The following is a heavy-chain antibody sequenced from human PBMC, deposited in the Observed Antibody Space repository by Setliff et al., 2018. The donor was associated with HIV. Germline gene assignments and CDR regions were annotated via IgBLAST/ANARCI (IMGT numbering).Heavy chain of an antibody. D-gene: IGHD3-22*01. Sequence: ASVKVSCKASGYTFTRYDINWVRQAPGQGLEWMAWMNPQSGDTGYAQKFQDRVTVTGNTSINTAYMELSCLRSDDTAVYYCARTALHYYDSSGYLDNWGQGTLVTVSS. CDR2: MNPQSGDT. V-gene: IGHV1-8*01. CDR3: ARTALHYYDSSGYLDN. CDR1: GYTFTRYD. J-gene: IGHJ4*03.